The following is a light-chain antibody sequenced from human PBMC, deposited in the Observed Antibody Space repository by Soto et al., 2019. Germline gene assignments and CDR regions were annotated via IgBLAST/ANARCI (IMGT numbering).Light chain of an antibody. V-gene: IGKV3-11*01. CDR1: QSFSGH. Sequence: EIVLTQSPDTLSLSPGERATLSCRASQSFSGHLAWYQQKPGQAPRLLIYDASKRATGIPARFSGSGSGTDFTLTISSLEPEDFAVYYCQQRSNWPGTFGQGTKVDIK. CDR2: DAS. CDR3: QQRSNWPGT. J-gene: IGKJ1*01.